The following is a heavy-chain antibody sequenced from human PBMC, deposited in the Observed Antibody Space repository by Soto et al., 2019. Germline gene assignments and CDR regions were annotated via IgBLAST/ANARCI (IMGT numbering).Heavy chain of an antibody. CDR1: GGPITRGAYY. CDR2: TYYSGTT. J-gene: IGHJ4*02. D-gene: IGHD1-26*01. CDR3: VILGQGFDT. V-gene: IGHV4-31*03. Sequence: QVQLQESGPRLVKPSETLSLTCTVSGGPITRGAYYWNWIRQHPEKGLEWIGHTYYSGTTYYNPSLKSRLSISVDTSKNQFSLHLSSVTDADTAVYYCVILGQGFDTWGQGTLVTVSS.